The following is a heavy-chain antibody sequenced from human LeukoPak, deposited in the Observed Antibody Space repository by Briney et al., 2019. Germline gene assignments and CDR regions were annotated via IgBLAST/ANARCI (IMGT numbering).Heavy chain of an antibody. D-gene: IGHD1-26*01. CDR3: ARQANSGSYFGLYYFDY. CDR1: GGSISSSSYY. J-gene: IGHJ4*02. V-gene: IGHV4-39*01. CDR2: IYYSGST. Sequence: SETLSLTCTVSGGSISSSSYYWGWIRQPPGKGLEWIGSIYYSGSTYYNPSLKSRVTISVDTSKNQFSLKLSSVTAADTAVYYCARQANSGSYFGLYYFDYWGQGTLVTVSS.